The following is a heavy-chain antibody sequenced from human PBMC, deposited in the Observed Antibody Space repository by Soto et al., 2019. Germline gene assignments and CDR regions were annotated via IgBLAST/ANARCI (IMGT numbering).Heavy chain of an antibody. V-gene: IGHV3-23*01. CDR3: AKGEDCSGGSCYYFDY. Sequence: EVQLLESGGGLVQPGGSLRLSCAASGFTFSSYAMSWVRQAPGKGLEWVSAISGSGGSTYYADSVKGRFTISRDNSKNTLDLQMNSLRAEDTAVYYCAKGEDCSGGSCYYFDYWGQGTLVTVSS. J-gene: IGHJ4*02. CDR1: GFTFSSYA. D-gene: IGHD2-15*01. CDR2: ISGSGGST.